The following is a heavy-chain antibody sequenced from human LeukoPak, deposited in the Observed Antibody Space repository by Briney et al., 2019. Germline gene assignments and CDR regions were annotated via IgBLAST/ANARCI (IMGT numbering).Heavy chain of an antibody. CDR1: GFTFSSYG. CDR2: IRYDGSNK. CDR3: VEGDYYDSSGYCY. V-gene: IGHV3-30*02. J-gene: IGHJ4*02. D-gene: IGHD3-22*01. Sequence: QSGGSLRLSCAASGFTFSSYGMHWVRQAPCKGLEWVAFIRYDGSNKYYADSVKGRFTISRDNSKNTLYLQMNSLRAEDTAVYYCVEGDYYDSSGYCYWGQGTLVTVSS.